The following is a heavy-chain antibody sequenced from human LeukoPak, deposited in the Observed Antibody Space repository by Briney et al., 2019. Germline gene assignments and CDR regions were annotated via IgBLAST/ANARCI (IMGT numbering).Heavy chain of an antibody. D-gene: IGHD3-22*01. V-gene: IGHV4-59*01. J-gene: IGHJ4*02. CDR1: GGSISDYH. CDR3: ATFFHSSGYYVDY. Sequence: PSETLSLTCTVSGGSISDYHWSWIRQPPGKGLEWIGSIYYSGNTNYNPSLQSRVTISLDTSKNQFSLNLSSVTAADTAIYYCATFFHSSGYYVDYWGQGTQVTVSS. CDR2: IYYSGNT.